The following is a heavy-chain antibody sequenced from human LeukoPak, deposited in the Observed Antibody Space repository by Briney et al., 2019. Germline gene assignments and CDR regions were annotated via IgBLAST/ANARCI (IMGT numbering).Heavy chain of an antibody. CDR3: ARGPLLDYYYYMDV. J-gene: IGHJ6*03. CDR1: GDSVSRNTAG. CDR2: TYYRSKWYT. V-gene: IGHV6-1*01. Sequence: SQTLSLTCVISGDSVSRNTAGWSRIRQSPSRGLEWLGRTYYRSKWYTDFAPSVRDRITINADTSKNQFSLQLNSVTPEDTAVYYCARGPLLDYYYYMDVWGKGTTVTVSS.